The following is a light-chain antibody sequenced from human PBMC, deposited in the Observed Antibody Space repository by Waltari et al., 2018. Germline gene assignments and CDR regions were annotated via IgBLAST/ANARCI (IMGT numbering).Light chain of an antibody. CDR2: DNY. J-gene: IGLJ2*01. CDR1: ISNIGSNF. V-gene: IGLV1-51*01. Sequence: QSVLTQPPSVSAAPGQKVNISCSGSISNIGSNFASWYQQFPGTAPKLLISDNYKRPSGIPDRVSGSKSGTSATLGITGLQTGDEADYYCGTWDNSLNGGVFGGGTKLAVL. CDR3: GTWDNSLNGGV.